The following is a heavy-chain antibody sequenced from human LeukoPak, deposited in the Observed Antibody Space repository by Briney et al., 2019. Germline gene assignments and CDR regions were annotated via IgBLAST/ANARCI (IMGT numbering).Heavy chain of an antibody. J-gene: IGHJ4*02. CDR1: GSTFDDYA. Sequence: GGSLRLSCAASGSTFDDYAMHWVRQAPGKGLEWVSGISWNSGSIGYADSVKGRFTISRDNAKNSLYLQMNSLRAEDTALYYCAKAYQLLSPPDYWGQGALVTVSS. CDR3: AKAYQLLSPPDY. D-gene: IGHD2-2*01. CDR2: ISWNSGSI. V-gene: IGHV3-9*01.